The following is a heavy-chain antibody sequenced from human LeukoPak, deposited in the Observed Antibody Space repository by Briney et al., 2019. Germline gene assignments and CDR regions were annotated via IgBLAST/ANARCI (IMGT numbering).Heavy chain of an antibody. CDR3: ARVTLDSSGWFDY. V-gene: IGHV1-2*06. J-gene: IGHJ4*02. CDR1: GYTFTGYY. CDR2: INPNSGGT. D-gene: IGHD3-22*01. Sequence: APVKVSCKASGYTFTGYYMHWVRQAPGQGLEWMGRINPNSGGTNYAQKFQGRVTMTRDTSISTAYMELSRLRSDDTAVYYCARVTLDSSGWFDYWGQGTLVTVSS.